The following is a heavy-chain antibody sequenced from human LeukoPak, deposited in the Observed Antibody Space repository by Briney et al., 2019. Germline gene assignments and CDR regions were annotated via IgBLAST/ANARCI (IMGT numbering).Heavy chain of an antibody. CDR1: GYTFTGYY. CDR3: ARDKIWGVRGVIIDY. CDR2: INPNSGGT. J-gene: IGHJ4*02. Sequence: GASVKVSCKASGYTFTGYYMHWVRQAPGQGLEWMGWINPNSGGTNYAQKFQGRVTMTRDTSISTAYMELSRLRSDDTAVYYCARDKIWGVRGVIIDYWGQGTLVTVSS. D-gene: IGHD3-10*01. V-gene: IGHV1-2*02.